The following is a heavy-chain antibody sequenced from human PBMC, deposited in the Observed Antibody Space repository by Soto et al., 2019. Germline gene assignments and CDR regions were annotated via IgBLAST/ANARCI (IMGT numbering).Heavy chain of an antibody. Sequence: QVQLVQSGAEVKKPGASVKVSCKASGYTFTSYGISWVRQATGQGLEWMGWMNPNSGNTGYAQKFQGRVTMTRNTSISTAYMELSSLRSEDTAVYYCARGDVLRFLEWLFYWGQGTLVTVSS. J-gene: IGHJ4*02. D-gene: IGHD3-3*01. CDR3: ARGDVLRFLEWLFY. CDR2: MNPNSGNT. CDR1: GYTFTSYG. V-gene: IGHV1-8*02.